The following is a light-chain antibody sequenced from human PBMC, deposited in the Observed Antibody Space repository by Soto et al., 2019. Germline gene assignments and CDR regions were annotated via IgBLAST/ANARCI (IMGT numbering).Light chain of an antibody. CDR1: QSIFYSSNNKNY. CDR3: QQYYTAPTWT. CDR2: WAS. J-gene: IGKJ1*01. Sequence: DIVMTQSPDSLAVSLGERATINCKSSQSIFYSSNNKNYLAWYQQKPGQPPKLLIYWASTRESGVPDRISGSGSGTDFNLTITSLQAEDVAVYYCQQYYTAPTWTFGQGTKVAIK. V-gene: IGKV4-1*01.